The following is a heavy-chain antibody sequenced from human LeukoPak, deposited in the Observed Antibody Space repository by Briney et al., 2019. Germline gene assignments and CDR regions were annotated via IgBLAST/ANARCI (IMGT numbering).Heavy chain of an antibody. D-gene: IGHD5-18*01. Sequence: ASVKVSCKASGYTFNSYDINWVRQAAGQGLEWMGWMNPYSGNTDFAQKFQARVTMTRSTSIDAVYMELSSLTSDDTAVYYCARGFSYAYGAFDIWGQGTMVTVSS. J-gene: IGHJ3*02. V-gene: IGHV1-8*01. CDR3: ARGFSYAYGAFDI. CDR1: GYTFNSYD. CDR2: MNPYSGNT.